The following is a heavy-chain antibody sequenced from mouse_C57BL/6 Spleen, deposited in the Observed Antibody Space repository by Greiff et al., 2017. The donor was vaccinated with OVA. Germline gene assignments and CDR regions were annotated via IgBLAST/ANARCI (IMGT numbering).Heavy chain of an antibody. CDR1: GYAFSSYW. D-gene: IGHD1-1*01. V-gene: IGHV1-80*01. Sequence: VQLQQSGAELVKPGASVKISCKASGYAFSSYWMNWVKQRPGKGLEWIGQIYPGDGDTNYNGKFKGKATLTADKSSSTAYMQLSSLTSEDSAVYFYARDYYGSSYWYFDVWGTGTTVTVSS. J-gene: IGHJ1*03. CDR2: IYPGDGDT. CDR3: ARDYYGSSYWYFDV.